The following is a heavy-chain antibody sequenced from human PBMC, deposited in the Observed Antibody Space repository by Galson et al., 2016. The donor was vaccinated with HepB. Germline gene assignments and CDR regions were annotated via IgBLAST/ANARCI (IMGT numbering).Heavy chain of an antibody. D-gene: IGHD6-19*01. Sequence: SVKVSCKASGGIFRNYAISWVRQAPGQGLEWMGGIIPTLSTAHYAQKFQGRVTITADESTTTAYMALSSLRSEDTAVYYCAASYNSARYGGHWGQGTLVTVSS. CDR3: AASYNSARYGGH. J-gene: IGHJ4*02. CDR1: GGIFRNYA. CDR2: IIPTLSTA. V-gene: IGHV1-69*13.